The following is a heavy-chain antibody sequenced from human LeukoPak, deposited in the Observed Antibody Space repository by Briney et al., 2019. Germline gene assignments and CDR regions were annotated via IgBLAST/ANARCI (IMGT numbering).Heavy chain of an antibody. CDR1: GGSIGSYY. J-gene: IGHJ6*03. Sequence: SETLSLTCTVSGGSIGSYYWSWIRQPPGKGLEWIGYIYTSGSTNYNPSLKSRVTISVDTSKNQFSLKLSSVTAADTAVYYCARQVVGSSWSYYYYYYMDVWGKGTTVTVSS. CDR2: IYTSGST. V-gene: IGHV4-4*09. D-gene: IGHD6-13*01. CDR3: ARQVVGSSWSYYYYYYMDV.